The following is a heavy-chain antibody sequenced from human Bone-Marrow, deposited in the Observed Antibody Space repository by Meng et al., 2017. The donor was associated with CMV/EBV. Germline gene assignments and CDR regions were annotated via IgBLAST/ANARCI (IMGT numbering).Heavy chain of an antibody. J-gene: IGHJ6*02. CDR3: ARDRVTMVRGVGYYYYGMDV. D-gene: IGHD3-10*01. Sequence: ASVKVSCKASGGTFSSYAISWVQQAPGQGLEWMGWINPNSGATNYAQKFQGRVTLTRDTSISTAYMELSRLRSDDTAVYYCARDRVTMVRGVGYYYYGMDVWGRGTTVTVSS. CDR2: INPNSGAT. CDR1: GGTFSSYA. V-gene: IGHV1-2*02.